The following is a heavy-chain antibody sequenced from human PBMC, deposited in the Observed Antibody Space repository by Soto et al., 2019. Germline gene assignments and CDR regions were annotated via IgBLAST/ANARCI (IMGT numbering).Heavy chain of an antibody. V-gene: IGHV3-30*18. CDR3: AKLMGYSYGSDFDY. J-gene: IGHJ4*02. D-gene: IGHD5-18*01. Sequence: VQLVESGGGVVQPGRSLRLSCAASGFTFSSYGMHWVRQAPGKGLEWVAVISYDGSNKYYADSVKGRFTISRDNSKNXLYLQXNXLXAXXTAVYYCAKLMGYSYGSDFDYWGQGTLVTVSS. CDR2: ISYDGSNK. CDR1: GFTFSSYG.